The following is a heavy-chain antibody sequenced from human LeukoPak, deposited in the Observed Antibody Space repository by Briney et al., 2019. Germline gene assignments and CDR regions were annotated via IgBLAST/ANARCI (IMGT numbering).Heavy chain of an antibody. J-gene: IGHJ6*02. CDR2: INHSGST. V-gene: IGHV4-34*01. CDR3: ARDVPKKAPYGVDV. CDR1: GGSFSGYY. Sequence: SETLSLTCAVYGGSFSGYYWSWIRQPPGKGLEWIGEINHSGSTNYNPSLKGRVTISIDTSKNQFSLKLNSVTAADTAVYYYARDVPKKAPYGVDVWGPGTTVIVSS. D-gene: IGHD3-10*02.